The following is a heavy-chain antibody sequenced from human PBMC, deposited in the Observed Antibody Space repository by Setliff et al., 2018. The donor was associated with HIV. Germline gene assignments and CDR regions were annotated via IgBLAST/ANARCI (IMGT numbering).Heavy chain of an antibody. V-gene: IGHV3-74*03. CDR1: GFTFSSYW. CDR3: ARGYYGSDLQNAMDV. Sequence: GGSLRLSCAASGFTFSSYWMHWVRQAPGKGLVWVSRLNTDGSSTKYADSVKGRFTISRDNAKNTLYLQMDSLRGEDTAVYYRARGYYGSDLQNAMDVWGQGTTVTV. J-gene: IGHJ6*02. CDR2: LNTDGSST. D-gene: IGHD3-10*01.